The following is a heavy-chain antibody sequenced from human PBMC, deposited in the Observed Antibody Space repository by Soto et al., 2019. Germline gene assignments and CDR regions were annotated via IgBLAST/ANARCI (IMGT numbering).Heavy chain of an antibody. V-gene: IGHV3-48*03. Sequence: PVGSLTLSCAASGVTFSSYAMSWVRQAPGKGLEWVSYISSSGSTIYYADSVKGRFTISRDNAKNSLYLQMNSLRAEDTAVYYCARVGRYYYYGMDVWGQGTTVTVSS. CDR3: ARVGRYYYYGMDV. CDR1: GVTFSSYA. J-gene: IGHJ6*02. CDR2: ISSSGSTI.